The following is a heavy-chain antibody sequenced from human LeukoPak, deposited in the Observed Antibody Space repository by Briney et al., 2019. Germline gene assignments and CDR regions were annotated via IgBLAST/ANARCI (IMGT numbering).Heavy chain of an antibody. CDR2: IYYSGST. V-gene: IGHV4-61*01. CDR1: GYSISSGYY. D-gene: IGHD6-19*01. Sequence: PSETLSLTCTVSGYSISSGYYWGWIRQPPGKGLEWIGYIYYSGSTNYNPSLKSRVTISVDTSKNQFSLKLSSVTAADTAVYYCARDRAVAGLIDYWGQGTLVTVSS. CDR3: ARDRAVAGLIDY. J-gene: IGHJ4*02.